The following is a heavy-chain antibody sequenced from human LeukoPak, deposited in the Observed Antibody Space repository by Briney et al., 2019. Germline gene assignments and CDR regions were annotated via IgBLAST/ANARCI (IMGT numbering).Heavy chain of an antibody. CDR2: INHSGST. D-gene: IGHD2-21*02. J-gene: IGHJ4*02. V-gene: IGHV4-34*01. CDR3: ACGDYYFDY. Sequence: SETLSLTCAVYGGSFSAYYWNWIRQPPGQGLEWIGEINHSGSTKYDPSLKSRVTISVDTSKNQFSLKLSSVTAADTAVYYCACGDYYFDYWGQGTLVTVSS. CDR1: GGSFSAYY.